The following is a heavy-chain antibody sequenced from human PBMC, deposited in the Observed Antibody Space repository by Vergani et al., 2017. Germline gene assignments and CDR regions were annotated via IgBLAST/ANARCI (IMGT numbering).Heavy chain of an antibody. CDR2: IIPIFGTA. CDR3: VSAGIAVAGNTGDAFAG. CDR1: GGTFSSYA. D-gene: IGHD6-19*01. V-gene: IGHV1-69*13. J-gene: IGHJ3*01. Sequence: QVQLVQSGAEVKKPGSSVKVSCKASGGTFSSYAISWVRQAPGQGLEWMGRIIPIFGTANYAQKFQGSVTITADESTSTAYMELSSLRSEDTAVYYCVSAGIAVAGNTGDAFAGWGQGSMVTVSS.